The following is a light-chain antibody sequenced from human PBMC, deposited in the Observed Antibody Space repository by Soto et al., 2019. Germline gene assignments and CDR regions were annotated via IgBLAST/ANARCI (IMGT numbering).Light chain of an antibody. CDR3: LQDYNYPRT. CDR1: QGIRND. CDR2: AAS. Sequence: AIQMTQSPSSLSASVGDRVTITCRASQGIRNDLGGYQQKPGKAPKLLIYAASSLQSGVPSRFIGSGSGTDFTLIISSLQPEDFATYYCLQDYNYPRTVGQGTKLEIK. V-gene: IGKV1-6*01. J-gene: IGKJ2*02.